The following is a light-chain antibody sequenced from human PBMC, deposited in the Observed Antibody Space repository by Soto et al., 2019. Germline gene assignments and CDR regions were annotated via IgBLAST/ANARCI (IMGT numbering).Light chain of an antibody. Sequence: EIVMTQSPATLSVSPGERATLSCRASQSVTSNLAWYQQKPGQAPRLLIYGASTRATGIPARFSGSGSGTALTLTISSLQSEDFALYYCQHYNNWPPWTFGRGTKVEIK. CDR3: QHYNNWPPWT. CDR1: QSVTSN. J-gene: IGKJ1*01. V-gene: IGKV3-15*01. CDR2: GAS.